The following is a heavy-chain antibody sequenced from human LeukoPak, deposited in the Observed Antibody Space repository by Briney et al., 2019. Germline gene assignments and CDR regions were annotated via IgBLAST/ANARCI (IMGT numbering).Heavy chain of an antibody. CDR3: AKASFWSGYYPPFDP. J-gene: IGHJ5*02. Sequence: GGSLRLSCAASGFTFSSYGMHWVRQAPGKRLEWVAFIRYDGSNKYYADSVKGRFTISRDNSKNTLYLQMNSLRAEDTAVYYCAKASFWSGYYPPFDPWGQGTLVTVSS. CDR1: GFTFSSYG. D-gene: IGHD3-3*01. V-gene: IGHV3-30*02. CDR2: IRYDGSNK.